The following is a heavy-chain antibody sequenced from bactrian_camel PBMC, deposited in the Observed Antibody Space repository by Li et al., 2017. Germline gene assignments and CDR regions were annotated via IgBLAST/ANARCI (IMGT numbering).Heavy chain of an antibody. CDR3: AAEVFPCRSYSDYAEH. V-gene: IGHV3S36*01. D-gene: IGHD4*01. J-gene: IGHJ4*01. CDR2: SSSGALSL. Sequence: VQLVESGGGSVQAGGSLRLSCVVTGYTADFYCMAWVRQGPGKGLEWVSSSSSGALSLVYADSVKGRFTISRDNAQNTIYLQMNNLKPEDTAVYYCAAEVFPCRSYSDYAEHWGQGTQVTVS. CDR1: GYTADFYC.